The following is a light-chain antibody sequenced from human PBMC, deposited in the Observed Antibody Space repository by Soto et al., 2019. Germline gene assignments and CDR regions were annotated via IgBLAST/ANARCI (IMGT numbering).Light chain of an antibody. V-gene: IGLV2-23*02. CDR1: SSDVGSYNL. CDR3: CSYAGSSTLAV. Sequence: QSVLTQPASVSGSPGQSITISCTGTSSDVGSYNLVSWYQQHPTKAPKLMISEVSKRPSGVSNRFSGSKSDNTASLTISGLQAEDEADYYCCSYAGSSTLAVFGGGTQLTVL. CDR2: EVS. J-gene: IGLJ7*01.